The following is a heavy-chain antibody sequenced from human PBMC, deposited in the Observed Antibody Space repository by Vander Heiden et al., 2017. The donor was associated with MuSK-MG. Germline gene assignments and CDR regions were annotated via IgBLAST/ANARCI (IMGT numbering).Heavy chain of an antibody. Sequence: EVQLLESGGGLVQPGGSLRLSCAASGFTFSSYAMSWVRQAPGKGLEWVSAISGSGGSTYDADSVKGRFTISRDNSKNTLYLQMNRMRAEDTAVYYCAGWQQLVLVDYWGQGTLVTVSS. CDR3: AGWQQLVLVDY. J-gene: IGHJ4*02. V-gene: IGHV3-23*01. D-gene: IGHD6-13*01. CDR2: ISGSGGST. CDR1: GFTFSSYA.